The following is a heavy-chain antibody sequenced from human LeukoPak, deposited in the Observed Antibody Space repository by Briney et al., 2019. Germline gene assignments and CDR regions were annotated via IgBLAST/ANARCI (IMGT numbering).Heavy chain of an antibody. Sequence: GGSLRLSCAASGFTFSSHAMSWVRQAPGKGLEWVSAITSGDNTYYADSMKGRFTISRDNSKNTLYLQMNSLRAEDTAVFYCVRGSPNSGSQYGYWGQGTLVIVSS. D-gene: IGHD1-26*01. V-gene: IGHV3-23*01. CDR2: ITSGDNT. CDR1: GFTFSSHA. J-gene: IGHJ4*02. CDR3: VRGSPNSGSQYGY.